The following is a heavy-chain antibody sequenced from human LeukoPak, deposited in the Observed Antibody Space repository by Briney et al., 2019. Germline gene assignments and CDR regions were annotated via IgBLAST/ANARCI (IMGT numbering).Heavy chain of an antibody. CDR3: ARELGGGGLHYFDY. J-gene: IGHJ4*02. CDR1: GFTVSTNF. D-gene: IGHD3-16*01. CDR2: LYNDAFGSTT. V-gene: IGHV3-53*01. Sequence: PGGSLRLSCAGSGFTVSTNFMSWVRQAPGKGLEWVSTLYNDAFGSTTYYADSVTGRFTISTDNSQNTLFHQMSSLTAEDTAMYYCARELGGGGLHYFDYWGRGTLVTVSS.